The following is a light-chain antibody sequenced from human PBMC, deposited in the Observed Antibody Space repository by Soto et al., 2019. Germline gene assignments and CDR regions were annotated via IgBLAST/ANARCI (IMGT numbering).Light chain of an antibody. J-gene: IGLJ1*01. CDR3: QSYDSSLSGDV. CDR2: VNS. Sequence: QSVLTQPPSVSGAPGQRVTISCIGSSSNIGAGYDVHWYQHLPGTAPKLLIYVNSNRPSGVPDRFSGSKSGTSASLAITGLQAEDDADFYCQSYDSSLSGDVFGTGTKLTVL. V-gene: IGLV1-40*01. CDR1: SSNIGAGYD.